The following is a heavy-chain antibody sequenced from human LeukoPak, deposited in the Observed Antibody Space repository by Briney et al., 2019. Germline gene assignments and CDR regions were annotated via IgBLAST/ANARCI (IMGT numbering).Heavy chain of an antibody. V-gene: IGHV3-74*01. CDR1: GLIFSSYS. CDR3: ARVGKSGSYYYFDY. CDR2: INTDGRNT. Sequence: GGSLRLSCAASGLIFSSYSMNWVRQAPGKGLVWVSRINTDGRNTGYADSVKGRFTISRDNAKNTLYLQMTILTAEDTAVYYCARVGKSGSYYYFDYWGQGTLVTVSS. D-gene: IGHD1-26*01. J-gene: IGHJ4*02.